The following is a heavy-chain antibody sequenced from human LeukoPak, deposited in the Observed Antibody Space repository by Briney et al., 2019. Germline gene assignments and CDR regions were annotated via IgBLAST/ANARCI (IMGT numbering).Heavy chain of an antibody. J-gene: IGHJ4*02. CDR1: GFTVSNNY. V-gene: IGHV3-53*01. D-gene: IGHD6-13*01. Sequence: GGSLRLSCAASGFTVSNNYMSWVRQAPGKGLEWVSVIYSGGSTYYADSVKGRFTISRNNSKNTLYLQMNRMRAEDTAVYYCARGPWAAAGTEASRGFDYWGQGTLVTVSS. CDR3: ARGPWAAAGTEASRGFDY. CDR2: IYSGGST.